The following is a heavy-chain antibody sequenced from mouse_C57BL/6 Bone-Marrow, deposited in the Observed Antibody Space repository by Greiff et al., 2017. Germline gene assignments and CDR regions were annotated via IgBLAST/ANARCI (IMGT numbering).Heavy chain of an antibody. CDR1: GYTFTSYW. CDR2: IDPSDSYT. D-gene: IGHD2-3*01. V-gene: IGHV1-59*01. Sequence: VQLQQPGAELVRPGTSVKLSCKASGYTFTSYWMHWVKQRPGQGLEWIGVIDPSDSYTNYNQKFKGKATLTVDTSSSTAYMQLSSLTSEDSAVYYCARWGYYVYWYFDVWGTGTTVTVSS. J-gene: IGHJ1*03. CDR3: ARWGYYVYWYFDV.